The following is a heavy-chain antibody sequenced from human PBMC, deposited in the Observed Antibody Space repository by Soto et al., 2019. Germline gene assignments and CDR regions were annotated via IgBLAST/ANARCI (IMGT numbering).Heavy chain of an antibody. CDR1: GYTFTIYW. CDR3: ARHRQDSDWFDP. V-gene: IGHV5-51*01. D-gene: IGHD3-10*01. Sequence: GESLKISCKGSGYTFTIYWIAWVRQMPGKGLEWMGIIYPSDSDTRYSPSFQGQVTISADKSISTAYLQWSSLKASDTAMYYCARHRQDSDWFDPWGQGTLVTVSS. CDR2: IYPSDSDT. J-gene: IGHJ5*02.